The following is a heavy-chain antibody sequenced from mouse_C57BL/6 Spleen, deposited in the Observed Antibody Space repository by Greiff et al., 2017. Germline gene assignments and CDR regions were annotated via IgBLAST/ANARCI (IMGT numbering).Heavy chain of an antibody. CDR3: STYSSSYWYFEV. D-gene: IGHD1-1*01. V-gene: IGHV1-55*01. CDR2: IYPGSGST. CDR1: GYTFTSYW. J-gene: IGHJ1*03. Sequence: QVQLQQPGAELVKPGASVKMSCKASGYTFTSYWITWVKQRPGQGLEWIGDIYPGSGSTNYNEKFKSKATLTVDTSSSTAYMQLSSLTSEDSAVYGSSTYSSSYWYFEVWGTGTTVTVSS.